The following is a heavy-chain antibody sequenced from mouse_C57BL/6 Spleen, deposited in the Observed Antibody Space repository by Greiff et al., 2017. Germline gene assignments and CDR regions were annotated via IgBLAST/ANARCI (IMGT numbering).Heavy chain of an antibody. CDR2: IHPSDSDT. J-gene: IGHJ4*01. Sequence: QVHVKQPGAELVKPGASVKVSCKASGYTFTSYWMHWVKQRPGQGLEWIGRIHPSDSDTNYNQKFKGKATLTVDKSSSTAYMQLSSLTSEDSAVYYCAIGQLVYYYAMDYWGQGTSVTVSS. CDR1: GYTFTSYW. CDR3: AIGQLVYYYAMDY. D-gene: IGHD3-3*01. V-gene: IGHV1-74*01.